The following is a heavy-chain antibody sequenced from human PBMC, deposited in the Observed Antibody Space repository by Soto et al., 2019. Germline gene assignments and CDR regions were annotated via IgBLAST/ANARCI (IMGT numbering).Heavy chain of an antibody. D-gene: IGHD1-1*01. CDR1: GDSMTSRDCY. CDR2: ISYSGNT. CDR3: ARETMWPSGRYYFYGMDV. J-gene: IGHJ6*02. V-gene: IGHV4-30-4*01. Sequence: PSETLSLTCSVCGDSMTSRDCYWSWIRQPPGKGLEWIGYISYSGNTFYNSSLKSRVTISVDTSKNQFSLKMSSVTAADTAVYYCARETMWPSGRYYFYGMDVWGQGTTVTVSS.